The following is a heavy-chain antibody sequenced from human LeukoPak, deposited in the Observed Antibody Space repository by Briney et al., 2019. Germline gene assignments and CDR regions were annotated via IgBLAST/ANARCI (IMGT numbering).Heavy chain of an antibody. D-gene: IGHD1-26*01. V-gene: IGHV1-18*01. CDR3: ASISVGATPHNWFDP. Sequence: ASVKVSCKASGYTFTSYGISWVRQAPGQGLEWMGWISAYNGNTNYAQKLQGRVTMTTDTSTSTAYMELRSLRSDDTAVYYCASISVGATPHNWFDPWGQGTLVTVPS. J-gene: IGHJ5*02. CDR2: ISAYNGNT. CDR1: GYTFTSYG.